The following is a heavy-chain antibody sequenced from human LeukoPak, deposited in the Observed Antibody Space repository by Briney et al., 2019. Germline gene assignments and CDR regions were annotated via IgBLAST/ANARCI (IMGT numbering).Heavy chain of an antibody. CDR1: GGSISSSNCY. Sequence: SETLSLTCTVSGGSISSSNCYWGWIRQPPGKGLQWIGSNYYSGSTYYNPSLKSRVTMSVDTSKNQFSLKLSSVTAADTAVYYCARWVIGWYLDYWGQGTLVTVSS. J-gene: IGHJ4*02. V-gene: IGHV4-39*01. CDR2: NYYSGST. D-gene: IGHD2-21*01. CDR3: ARWVIGWYLDY.